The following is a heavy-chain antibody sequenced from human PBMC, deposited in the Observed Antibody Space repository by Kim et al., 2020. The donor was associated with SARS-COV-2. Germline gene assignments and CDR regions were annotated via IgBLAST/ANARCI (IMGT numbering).Heavy chain of an antibody. J-gene: IGHJ5*02. V-gene: IGHV4-39*01. Sequence: TYYNPSPRSGVTISVDTSKNQFSLKLSSVTAADTAVYYCARSEVVWFDPWGQGTLVTVSS. CDR3: ARSEVVWFDP. D-gene: IGHD2-15*01. CDR2: T.